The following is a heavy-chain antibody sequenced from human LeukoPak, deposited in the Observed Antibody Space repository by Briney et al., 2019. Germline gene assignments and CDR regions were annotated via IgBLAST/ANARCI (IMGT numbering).Heavy chain of an antibody. D-gene: IGHD3-22*01. Sequence: GGSLRLSCAASGFTFSSYAMSWVRQAPGKGLEWVSSISSSSSYIYYADSVKGRFTISRDNAKNSLYLQMNSLRAEDTAVYYCARANYYDMAADYWGQGTLVTVSS. CDR1: GFTFSSYA. CDR2: ISSSSSYI. V-gene: IGHV3-21*01. CDR3: ARANYYDMAADY. J-gene: IGHJ4*02.